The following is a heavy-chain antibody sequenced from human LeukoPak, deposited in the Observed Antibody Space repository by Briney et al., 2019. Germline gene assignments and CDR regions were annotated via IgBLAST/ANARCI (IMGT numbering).Heavy chain of an antibody. CDR2: ISGKGGST. V-gene: IGHV3-23*01. CDR3: AKGTSKTTVTTNSDY. Sequence: GGSLRLSCAASGFTFSSYAMNWVRQAPGKGLEWVAAISGKGGSTYYADSVKGRFTISRDNSKNTLYLQMNSLRAEDTAVYYCAKGTSKTTVTTNSDYWGQGTLVTVSS. J-gene: IGHJ4*02. D-gene: IGHD4-17*01. CDR1: GFTFSSYA.